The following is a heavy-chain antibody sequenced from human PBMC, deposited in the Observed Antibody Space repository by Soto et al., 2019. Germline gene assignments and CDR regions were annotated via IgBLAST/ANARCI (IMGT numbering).Heavy chain of an antibody. V-gene: IGHV1-2*04. CDR2: INPKSGGT. CDR3: ARGHSTDCSNGVCSFFYNHEMDV. J-gene: IGHJ6*02. Sequence: ASVKVSCKASGYSFTDYHIYWVRQAPGQGLEWLGRINPKSGGTSTAQKFQGWVTMTRDRSISTVYMALTRLRSDDTAVYFCARGHSTDCSNGVCSFFYNHEMDVWGQGTTVTVSS. CDR1: GYSFTDYH. D-gene: IGHD2-8*01.